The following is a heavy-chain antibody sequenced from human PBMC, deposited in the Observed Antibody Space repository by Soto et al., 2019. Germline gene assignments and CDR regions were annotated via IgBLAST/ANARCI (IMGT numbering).Heavy chain of an antibody. Sequence: QVQLVESGGGVVQPGTSLRLSCAASGFSFSSYSMHWVRQAPGKGLEWVAVISSDATLTFYADSLKGRLTISRDNLKNTLYLQLNSLGLEDTALYFCAREVGTNFEMDSWGQGTLVTVSS. D-gene: IGHD2-21*02. CDR3: AREVGTNFEMDS. V-gene: IGHV3-30-3*01. J-gene: IGHJ4*02. CDR1: GFSFSSYS. CDR2: ISSDATLT.